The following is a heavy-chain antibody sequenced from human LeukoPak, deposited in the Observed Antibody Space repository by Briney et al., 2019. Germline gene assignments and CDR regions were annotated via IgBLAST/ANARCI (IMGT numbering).Heavy chain of an antibody. D-gene: IGHD6-6*01. CDR3: ARDPRYSSSSRDDAFDI. Sequence: GASVKVSCKASGYTFTGYYMHWVRQAPGQGLEWMGWINPNSGGTNYAQKFQGRVTMTRDTSISTAYMELSRLRSDDTAVYYCARDPRYSSSSRDDAFDIWGQGTMVTVSS. CDR1: GYTFTGYY. V-gene: IGHV1-2*02. J-gene: IGHJ3*02. CDR2: INPNSGGT.